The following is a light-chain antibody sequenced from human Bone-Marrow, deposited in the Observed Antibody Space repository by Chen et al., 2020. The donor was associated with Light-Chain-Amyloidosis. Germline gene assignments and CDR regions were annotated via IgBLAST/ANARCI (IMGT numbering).Light chain of an antibody. CDR1: SGSVSTSYY. CDR3: VLYLGSGTWV. V-gene: IGLV8-61*01. J-gene: IGLJ3*02. CDR2: STD. Sequence: QTVVTQEPSFSVSPGGTVTLTCGLSSGSVSTSYYPSWYQQTPGQAPRPRIYSTDTRSSGVPDRFSGSILGNKACLTITGAQAEDESDYYCVLYLGSGTWVFGGGTKLTVL.